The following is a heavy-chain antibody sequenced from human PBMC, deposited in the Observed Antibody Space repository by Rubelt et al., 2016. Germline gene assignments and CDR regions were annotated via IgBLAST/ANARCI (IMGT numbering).Heavy chain of an antibody. D-gene: IGHD6-13*01. Sequence: QLQLQESGPGLLKPSETLSLTCAVYGGSFSGYYWSWIRQPPGKGLEWIGEINHSGSTNYNPSLKSRFTLSVDASKNQFSLKLSSVTAADTAVYYCARGRGIAAAGTHYYYYYGMDVWGQGTTVTVSS. V-gene: IGHV4-34*01. J-gene: IGHJ6*02. CDR2: INHSGST. CDR1: GGSFSGYY. CDR3: ARGRGIAAAGTHYYYYYGMDV.